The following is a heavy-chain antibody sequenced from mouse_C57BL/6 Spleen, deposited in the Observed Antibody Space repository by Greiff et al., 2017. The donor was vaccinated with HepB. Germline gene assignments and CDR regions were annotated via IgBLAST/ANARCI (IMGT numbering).Heavy chain of an antibody. CDR1: GFTFSDYY. D-gene: IGHD1-1*01. J-gene: IGHJ2*01. CDR2: INYDGSST. V-gene: IGHV5-16*01. CDR3: ARPHYYGSFDY. Sequence: EVMLVESEGGLVQPGSSMKLSCTASGFTFSDYYMAWVRQVPEKGLEWVANINYDGSSTYYLDSLKSRFIISRDNAKNILYLQMSSLKSEDTATYYCARPHYYGSFDYWGQGTTLTVSS.